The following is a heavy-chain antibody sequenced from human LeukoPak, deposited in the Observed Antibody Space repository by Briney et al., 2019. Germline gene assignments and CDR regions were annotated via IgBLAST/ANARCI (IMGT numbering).Heavy chain of an antibody. CDR2: IRSTGSNK. V-gene: IGHV3-30*02. D-gene: IGHD3-10*01. Sequence: GGSLRLSCAASGFTFSSYGIHWVRQAPGKGLEWVAFIRSTGSNKYYADSVKGRFTISRDNAKNSLYLQMNSLRAEDTAVYYCARDGYHYYGSGTYFGYYYMDVWGKGTTVTISS. CDR1: GFTFSSYG. J-gene: IGHJ6*03. CDR3: ARDGYHYYGSGTYFGYYYMDV.